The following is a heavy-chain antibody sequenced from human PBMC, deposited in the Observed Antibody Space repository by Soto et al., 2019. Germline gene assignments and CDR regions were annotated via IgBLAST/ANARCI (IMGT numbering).Heavy chain of an antibody. CDR2: IKQDGSEK. D-gene: IGHD1-26*01. V-gene: IGHV3-7*01. J-gene: IGHJ4*02. CDR1: GFTFTGYC. CDR3: TRGGCRGESYCCLDF. Sequence: EVHLVESGGGLVRPGGSLRLSCAASGFTFTGYCMSWVRQAPGKGLEWVANIKQDGSEKYYVDSVKGRFTISRDNAENSLYLQMNSLRAEDTAVYYCTRGGCRGESYCCLDFWGQGTLVTVSS.